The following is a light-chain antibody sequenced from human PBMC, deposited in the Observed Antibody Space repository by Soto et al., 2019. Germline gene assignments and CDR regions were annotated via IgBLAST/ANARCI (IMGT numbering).Light chain of an antibody. J-gene: IGKJ5*01. CDR3: QQRYNWPIT. V-gene: IGKV1-5*03. CDR2: KAS. CDR1: QTISSW. Sequence: DIQMTQSPSTLSGSVGDRVTITCRASQTISSWLAWYQQKPGKAPKLLIYKASNLESGVPSRFTGSGSGTEFTLTISSLQPEDFSVYYCQQRYNWPITFGQGTRLEIK.